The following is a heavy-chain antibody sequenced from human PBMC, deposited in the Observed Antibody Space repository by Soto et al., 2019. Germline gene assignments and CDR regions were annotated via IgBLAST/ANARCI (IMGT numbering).Heavy chain of an antibody. D-gene: IGHD3-3*02. CDR3: ASGRLSESIFYYYLYV. CDR2: INSDGSTR. Sequence: GGSLRLSCAASGFSFSTYWMHWVRQAPGKGLVWVSRINSDGSTRDYAESVKGRFTISRDNAKSTLYLQMNSLRAEDTAVYYCASGRLSESIFYYYLYVWGKGTTVTVSS. CDR1: GFSFSTYW. J-gene: IGHJ6*03. V-gene: IGHV3-74*01.